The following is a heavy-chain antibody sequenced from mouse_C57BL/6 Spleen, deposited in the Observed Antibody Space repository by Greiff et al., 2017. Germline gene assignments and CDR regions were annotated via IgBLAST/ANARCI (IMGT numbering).Heavy chain of an antibody. J-gene: IGHJ2*01. CDR2: IYPGDGDT. CDR3: ARNPQLGYFDY. Sequence: QVQLQQSGPELVKPGASVKISCKASGYAFSSSWMNWVKQRPGKGLEWIGRIYPGDGDTNYNGKFKGKATLTADKSPSTAYMQLSSLTSEDSAVYFCARNPQLGYFDYWGQGTTLTVSS. V-gene: IGHV1-82*01. CDR1: GYAFSSSW. D-gene: IGHD4-1*02.